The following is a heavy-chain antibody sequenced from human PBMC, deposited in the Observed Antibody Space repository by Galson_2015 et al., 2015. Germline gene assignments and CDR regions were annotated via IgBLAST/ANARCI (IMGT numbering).Heavy chain of an antibody. V-gene: IGHV4-31*11. CDR3: ARTRLTIFGAFIPGDNWFDP. Sequence: TLSLTCAVSSGAFNSGVFYWSWIRQPPGKGLEWIGYIYYNGSTSYNPSLKSRLIMSLDTSENQGSLRLTSVTAADAAVYYCARTRLTIFGAFIPGDNWFDPWGQGTLVTVSS. D-gene: IGHD3-3*01. CDR1: SGAFNSGVFY. CDR2: IYYNGST. J-gene: IGHJ5*02.